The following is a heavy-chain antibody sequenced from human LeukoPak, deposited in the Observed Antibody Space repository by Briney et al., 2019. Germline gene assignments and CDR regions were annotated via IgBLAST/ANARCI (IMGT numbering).Heavy chain of an antibody. J-gene: IGHJ4*02. CDR2: ISSSSSSI. CDR1: GFTFSSFN. D-gene: IGHD2-21*01. CDR3: ATSVI. V-gene: IGHV3-48*02. Sequence: GGSLRLSCAASGFTFSSFNMNWVRQAPGKGLEWVSYISSSSSSIYYADSARGRFTISRDNAKSSLYLQMNSLRDEDTAVYYCATSVIRGQGTLVTVSS.